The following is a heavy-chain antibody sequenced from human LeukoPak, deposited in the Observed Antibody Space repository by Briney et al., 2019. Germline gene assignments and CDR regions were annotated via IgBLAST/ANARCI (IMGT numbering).Heavy chain of an antibody. J-gene: IGHJ5*02. Sequence: PGGSLRLSCAASGFTFSSYSMNWVRQAPGKGLEWVSSISSSTNYIYYADSVKGRFTISRDNAKNTLYLQMNSLRAEDTAVYYCARLGDYSNAHWFDPWGQGTLVTVSS. CDR1: GFTFSSYS. CDR3: ARLGDYSNAHWFDP. V-gene: IGHV3-21*01. D-gene: IGHD4-11*01. CDR2: ISSSTNYI.